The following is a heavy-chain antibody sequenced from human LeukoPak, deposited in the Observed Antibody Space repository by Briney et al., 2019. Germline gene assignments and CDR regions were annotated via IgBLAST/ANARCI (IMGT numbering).Heavy chain of an antibody. CDR3: ARARSLYYYGSGSYRTFDY. CDR2: IYYSGST. V-gene: IGHV4-30-4*01. CDR1: GGSISSGDYY. J-gene: IGHJ4*02. D-gene: IGHD3-10*01. Sequence: SQTLSLTCTVSGGSISSGDYYWSRIRQPPGKGLEWIGYIYYSGSTYYNPSLKSRVTISVDTSKNQFSLKLSSVTAADTAVYYCARARSLYYYGSGSYRTFDYWGQGTLVTVSS.